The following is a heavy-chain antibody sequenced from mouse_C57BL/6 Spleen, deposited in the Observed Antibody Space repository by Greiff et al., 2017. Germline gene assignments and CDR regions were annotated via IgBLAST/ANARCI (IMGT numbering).Heavy chain of an antibody. J-gene: IGHJ2*01. Sequence: VQLQQSGAELVKPGASVKISCKASGYAFSSYWMNWVKQRPGKGLEWIGQIYPGDGDTNYNGKFKGKATLTADKSSSTAYMQLSSLTSEDSAVYFCARRRVTTYYFDYWGQGTTLTVSA. CDR3: ARRRVTTYYFDY. CDR2: IYPGDGDT. V-gene: IGHV1-80*01. D-gene: IGHD2-2*01. CDR1: GYAFSSYW.